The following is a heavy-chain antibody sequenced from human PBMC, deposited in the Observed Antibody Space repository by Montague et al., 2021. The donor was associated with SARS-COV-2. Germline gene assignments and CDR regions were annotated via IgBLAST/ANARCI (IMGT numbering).Heavy chain of an antibody. Sequence: QSGAEVKKPGEPLKISCKASGYTISTYDINWVRQATGQGLEWMGWMNPNSGNTDYAQIFQGRITMTRDTSTSTAYMELSSLTSEDTALYYCARSPSYYDSIERDGIDMWGQGTKVTVSS. CDR2: MNPNSGNT. J-gene: IGHJ3*02. D-gene: IGHD3-22*01. CDR3: ARSPSYYDSIERDGIDM. CDR1: GYTISTYD. V-gene: IGHV1-8*01.